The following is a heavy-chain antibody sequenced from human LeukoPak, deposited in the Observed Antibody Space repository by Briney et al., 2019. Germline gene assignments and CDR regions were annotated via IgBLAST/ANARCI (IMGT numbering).Heavy chain of an antibody. CDR1: GDSVSSNSAA. J-gene: IGHJ4*02. Sequence: SQTLSLTCAISGDSVSSNSAAWNWIRQSPSRGLEWLGRTYYRSKWYNDYAVSVRGRITINPDTSKNQFSPQLKSVTPEDTAVYYCASLVGGKVDFWGQGTLVTVSS. V-gene: IGHV6-1*01. D-gene: IGHD2-15*01. CDR2: TYYRSKWYN. CDR3: ASLVGGKVDF.